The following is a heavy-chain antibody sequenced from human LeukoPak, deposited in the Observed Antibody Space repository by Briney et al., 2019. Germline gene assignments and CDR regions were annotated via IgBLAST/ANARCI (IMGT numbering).Heavy chain of an antibody. V-gene: IGHV4-59*11. CDR2: IYYSGIT. CDR3: ARTSYHYNSGDYGWYFDY. CDR1: GGSISSQY. D-gene: IGHD3-10*01. J-gene: IGHJ4*02. Sequence: PSETLSLTCTVSGGSISSQYWSLIRPAPGKGLEWIGYIYYSGITKYSPSIKSQVTISVDTTKNQFSLRLTSVTAADTAVYYCARTSYHYNSGDYGWYFDYWGQGTLVTVSA.